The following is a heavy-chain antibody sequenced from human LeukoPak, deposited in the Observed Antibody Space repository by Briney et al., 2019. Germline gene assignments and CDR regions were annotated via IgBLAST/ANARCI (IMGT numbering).Heavy chain of an antibody. Sequence: PSQTLSLTCTVSGGSISSGDYYWSWIRQPPGKGLEWIGYIYYSGSTYYNPSLKSRVTISVDTSKNQFSLKLSSVTAADTAVYYCARQIQLMTHFDYWGQGTLVTVSS. D-gene: IGHD5-18*01. V-gene: IGHV4-30-4*01. CDR2: IYYSGST. CDR3: ARQIQLMTHFDY. CDR1: GGSISSGDYY. J-gene: IGHJ4*02.